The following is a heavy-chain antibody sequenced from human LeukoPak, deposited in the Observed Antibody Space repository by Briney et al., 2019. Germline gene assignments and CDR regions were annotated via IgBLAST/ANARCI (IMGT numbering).Heavy chain of an antibody. Sequence: GGSLRLSCAASGFTFSSYSMNWVRQAPGKRLEWVSSISSSSSYIYYADSVKGRFTISRDNAKNSLYLQMISLRAEDTAVYYCARGTAIGPDYWGQGTLVTVSS. CDR2: ISSSSSYI. D-gene: IGHD2-21*02. V-gene: IGHV3-21*01. CDR1: GFTFSSYS. J-gene: IGHJ4*02. CDR3: ARGTAIGPDY.